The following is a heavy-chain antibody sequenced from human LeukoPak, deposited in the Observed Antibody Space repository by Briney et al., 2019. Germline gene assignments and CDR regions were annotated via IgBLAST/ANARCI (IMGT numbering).Heavy chain of an antibody. Sequence: PGGSLRLSCAASGFTVSNNYMSWVRQAPGKGPEWVSVIYSGGNTYYADSVKDRFTMSRDNPKNTLYLQMNSLRAEDTAVYYCARAHDRGYYYGFDYWGQGTLVTVSS. V-gene: IGHV3-66*01. CDR2: IYSGGNT. CDR3: ARAHDRGYYYGFDY. CDR1: GFTVSNNY. J-gene: IGHJ4*02. D-gene: IGHD3-22*01.